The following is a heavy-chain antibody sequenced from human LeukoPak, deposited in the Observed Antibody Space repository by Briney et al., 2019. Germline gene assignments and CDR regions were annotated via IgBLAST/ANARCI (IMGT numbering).Heavy chain of an antibody. J-gene: IGHJ4*02. CDR2: INHSGST. V-gene: IGHV4-34*01. CDR3: ARGEGECSSTSCYTYPFDY. CDR1: GGSFSGYY. D-gene: IGHD2-2*02. Sequence: SETLSLTCAVYGGSFSGYYWSWIRQPPGKGLEWIGEINHSGSTNYNPSLKSRVTISVDTSKNQFSLKLSSVTAADTAVYYCARGEGECSSTSCYTYPFDYWGQGTLVTVSS.